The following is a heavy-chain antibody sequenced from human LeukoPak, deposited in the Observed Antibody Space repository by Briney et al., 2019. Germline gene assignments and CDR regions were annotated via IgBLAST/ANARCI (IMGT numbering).Heavy chain of an antibody. CDR1: GGSISLSYYY. D-gene: IGHD3-9*01. Sequence: SETLSLTCSVSGGSISLSYYYWGWIRQPPGKGLEWIGYIYYSGSTNYNPSLKSRVTISVDTSKNQFSLKLSSVTAADTAVYYCARGGPYYDILGRMDVWGKGTTVTVSS. V-gene: IGHV4-61*05. CDR2: IYYSGST. CDR3: ARGGPYYDILGRMDV. J-gene: IGHJ6*04.